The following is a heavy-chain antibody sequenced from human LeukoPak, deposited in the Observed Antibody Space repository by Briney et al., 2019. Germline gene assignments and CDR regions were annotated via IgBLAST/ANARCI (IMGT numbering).Heavy chain of an antibody. CDR2: ISGSGGST. CDR1: GFTFSSYA. V-gene: IGHV3-23*01. J-gene: IGHJ4*02. Sequence: PGGSLRLSCAASGFTFSSYAMSWVRQAPGKGLEWVSAISGSGGSTYYADSVKGRFTISRDNSENTLYLQMNSLRAEDTAVYYCAKAGFQYSSLNYWGQGTLVTVSS. CDR3: AKAGFQYSSLNY. D-gene: IGHD6-6*01.